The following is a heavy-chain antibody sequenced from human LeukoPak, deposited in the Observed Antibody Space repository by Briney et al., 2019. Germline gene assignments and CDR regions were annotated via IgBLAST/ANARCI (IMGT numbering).Heavy chain of an antibody. CDR3: ARARYSSSSFDY. CDR2: ISGSGGNT. V-gene: IGHV3-23*01. Sequence: GGSLRLSCAASGFTFSSFGMSWVRQAPGKGLEWVSAISGSGGNTYYADSVKGRFTISRDKSKNTLYVQMNSLRAEDTAVYYCARARYSSSSFDYWGQGTLVTVSS. CDR1: GFTFSSFG. D-gene: IGHD6-13*01. J-gene: IGHJ4*02.